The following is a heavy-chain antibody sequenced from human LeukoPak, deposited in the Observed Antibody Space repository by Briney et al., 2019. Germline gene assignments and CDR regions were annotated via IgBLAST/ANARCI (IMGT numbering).Heavy chain of an antibody. CDR3: ARDTYDYVWGSPNDAFDI. CDR1: GYTFTSYG. J-gene: IGHJ3*02. V-gene: IGHV1-18*01. Sequence: GASVKVSCKASGYTFTSYGISWVRQAPGQGLEWMGWISAYNGNTNHAQKLQGRVTMTTDTSTSTAYMELRNLRSDDTAVYYCARDTYDYVWGSPNDAFDIWGQGTMVTVSS. D-gene: IGHD3-16*01. CDR2: ISAYNGNT.